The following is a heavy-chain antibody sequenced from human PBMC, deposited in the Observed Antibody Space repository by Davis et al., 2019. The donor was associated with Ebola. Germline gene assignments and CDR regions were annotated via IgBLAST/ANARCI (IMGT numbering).Heavy chain of an antibody. J-gene: IGHJ6*02. CDR3: ARANYYDSSGYLYYYYGMDV. V-gene: IGHV1-18*01. Sequence: ASVKVSCKASGYTFTSYDINWVRQATGQGLEWMGWMNPNSGNTNYAQKLQGRVTITTDTSTSTAYMELRSLRSDDTAVYYCARANYYDSSGYLYYYYGMDVWGQGTTVTVSS. CDR1: GYTFTSYD. CDR2: MNPNSGNT. D-gene: IGHD3-22*01.